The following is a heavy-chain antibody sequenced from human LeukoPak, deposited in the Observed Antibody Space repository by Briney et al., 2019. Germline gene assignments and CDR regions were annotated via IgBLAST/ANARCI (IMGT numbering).Heavy chain of an antibody. CDR2: IYYSGST. CDR1: GGSISSSSYY. Sequence: PSETLSLTCTVSGGSISSSSYYWGWIRQPPGKGLEWIGSIYYSGSTYYNPSLKSRVTISVDTSKNQFSLKLSSVTAADTAVYYCARGPDDPHGYWGQGTLVTVSS. CDR3: ARGPDDPHGY. V-gene: IGHV4-39*07. J-gene: IGHJ4*02. D-gene: IGHD3-3*01.